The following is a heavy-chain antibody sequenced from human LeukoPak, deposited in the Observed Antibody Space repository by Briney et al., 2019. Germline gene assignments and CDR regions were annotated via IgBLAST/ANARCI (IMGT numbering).Heavy chain of an antibody. CDR3: GVLPGFDY. CDR2: IHPSGTT. D-gene: IGHD3-10*01. J-gene: IGHJ4*02. Sequence: SETLSLTCTVSGGPNCCWQWRWIPKSTEKGPEWIGYIHPSGTTNYDPSHKSRVTLSVGPSKRQFSLKLSSVPALCPPQTRFGVLPGFDYWGQGSLVTVSS. CDR1: GGPNCCWQ. V-gene: IGHV4-4*09.